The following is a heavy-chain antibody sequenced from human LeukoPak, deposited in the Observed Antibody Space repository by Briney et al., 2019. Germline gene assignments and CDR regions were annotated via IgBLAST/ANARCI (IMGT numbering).Heavy chain of an antibody. CDR3: ARDEYVTAAAGDNWFDP. Sequence: GASVKVSCKASGGTFSSYAISWVRQAPGPGKEWMGWVSAYNGNTNYAQTLQGKVTMTTDTSTTTAYMELRSLRSDDTAVYYCARDEYVTAAAGDNWFDPWGQGTLVTVSS. CDR2: VSAYNGNT. J-gene: IGHJ5*02. V-gene: IGHV1-18*01. CDR1: GGTFSSYA. D-gene: IGHD6-13*01.